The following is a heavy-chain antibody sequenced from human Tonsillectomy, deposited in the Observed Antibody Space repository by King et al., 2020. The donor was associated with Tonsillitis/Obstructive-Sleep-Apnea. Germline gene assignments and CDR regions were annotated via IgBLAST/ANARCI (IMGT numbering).Heavy chain of an antibody. CDR2: IYYSGST. CDR1: GGSISSYY. D-gene: IGHD3-22*01. Sequence: QLQESGPGLVKPSETLSLTCTVSGGSISSYYWSWIRQPPGKGLEWIGYIYYSGSTNYNPSLKSRVTISVDTSKNQFSLKLSSVTAADTAVYYCARGSHSSGYSCLFDYWGQGTLVTVSS. V-gene: IGHV4-59*01. CDR3: ARGSHSSGYSCLFDY. J-gene: IGHJ4*02.